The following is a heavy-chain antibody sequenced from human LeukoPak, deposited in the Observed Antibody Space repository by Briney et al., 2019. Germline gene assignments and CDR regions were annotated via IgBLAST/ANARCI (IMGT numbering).Heavy chain of an antibody. CDR3: ARGIAVAGTSGLRY. CDR2: ISSSSSTI. D-gene: IGHD6-19*01. CDR1: GFTFSSYS. Sequence: PGGSLRLSCAASGFTFSSYSMNWVRQAPGKGLEWVSYISSSSSTIYYADSVKGRFTISRDNAKNSLYLQMNSLRAEDTAVYYCARGIAVAGTSGLRYWGQGTLVTVSS. V-gene: IGHV3-48*01. J-gene: IGHJ4*02.